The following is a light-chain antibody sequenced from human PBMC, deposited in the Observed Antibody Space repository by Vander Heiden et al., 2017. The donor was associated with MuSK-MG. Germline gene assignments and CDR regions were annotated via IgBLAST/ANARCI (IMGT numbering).Light chain of an antibody. CDR2: WAS. V-gene: IGKV4-1*01. Sequence: DIVMIQSPDSLALSLGERATISCKSSQNLLQSPNNKNYLSWYQQRPGQPPRLLFYWASARDSGVPDRFSASGSGTDFTLSISSLQAEDVAIYYCHQYYATPYTFGQGTKLEIK. CDR1: QNLLQSPNNKNY. J-gene: IGKJ2*01. CDR3: HQYYATPYT.